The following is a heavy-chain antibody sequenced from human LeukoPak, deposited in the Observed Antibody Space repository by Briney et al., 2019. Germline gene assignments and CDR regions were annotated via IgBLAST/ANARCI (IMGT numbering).Heavy chain of an antibody. CDR2: IYYSGST. Sequence: SETLSLTCTVSGGSISSYYWSWIRQPPGKGLEGIGNIYYSGSTNYNPSLKSRVTISVDTSKNQFSLKLSSVTAADTAVYYCTRGSIAYYYMDVWGKGTTVTISS. CDR3: TRGSIAYYYMDV. J-gene: IGHJ6*03. CDR1: GGSISSYY. D-gene: IGHD3-22*01. V-gene: IGHV4-59*01.